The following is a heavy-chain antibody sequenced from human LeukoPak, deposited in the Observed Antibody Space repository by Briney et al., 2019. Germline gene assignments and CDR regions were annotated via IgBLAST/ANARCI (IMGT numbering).Heavy chain of an antibody. J-gene: IGHJ4*02. V-gene: IGHV4-31*03. CDR3: ARVNYGSATKEDY. Sequence: PSQTLSLTCTVSGGSISSGGYYWSWIRQHPGKGLEWIGYIYYSGSAYYDPSLKSRVTISVDTSENQFSLKLSSVTAADTAVYYCARVNYGSATKEDYWGQGTLVTVSS. CDR2: IYYSGSA. CDR1: GGSISSGGYY. D-gene: IGHD3-10*01.